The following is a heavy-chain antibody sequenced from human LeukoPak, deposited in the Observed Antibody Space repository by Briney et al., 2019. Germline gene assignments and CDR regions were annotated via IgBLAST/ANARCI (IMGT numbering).Heavy chain of an antibody. D-gene: IGHD2-2*01. CDR2: INHSGST. V-gene: IGHV4-34*01. CDR3: ARGGKYQLLSSYYYYGMDV. J-gene: IGHJ6*04. CDR1: GGSFSGYY. Sequence: SETLSLTCAVYGGSFSGYYWSWIRQPPGKGLEWIGEINHSGSTNYNPSLKSRVTISVDTSKNQFSLKLSSVTAADTAVYYCARGGKYQLLSSYYYYGMDVWGKGTTVTVSS.